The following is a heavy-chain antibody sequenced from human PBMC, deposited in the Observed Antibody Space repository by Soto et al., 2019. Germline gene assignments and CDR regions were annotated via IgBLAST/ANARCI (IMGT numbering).Heavy chain of an antibody. Sequence: EMKLLESGGGLVQPGGSLRLSCEASGFTFRNYPMTWVRQAPGKGLECVSTITGSGADTYYQNSVKGRVTISRDNSKRTLYLQINSLRAEDTAVYYCAKGGLLPLANRLFWGQGTLVTVSS. J-gene: IGHJ1*01. CDR3: AKGGLLPLANRLF. D-gene: IGHD2-21*01. V-gene: IGHV3-23*01. CDR2: ITGSGADT. CDR1: GFTFRNYP.